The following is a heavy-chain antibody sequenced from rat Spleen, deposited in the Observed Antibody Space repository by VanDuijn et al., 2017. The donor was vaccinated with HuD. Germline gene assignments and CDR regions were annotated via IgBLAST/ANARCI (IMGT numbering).Heavy chain of an antibody. CDR1: DYSITSNF. CDR3: GRDNNYKAY. V-gene: IGHV3-3*01. Sequence: EVQLQESGPGLVKPSQSLSLTCSVTDYSITSNFWGWIRKFPGNKLEWMGYINSEGTTNYNPSLKSRISITRDTSKNQFFLQVNSVTTEDTATYYCGRDNNYKAYWGQGVMVTVSS. J-gene: IGHJ2*01. D-gene: IGHD1-10*01. CDR2: INSEGTT.